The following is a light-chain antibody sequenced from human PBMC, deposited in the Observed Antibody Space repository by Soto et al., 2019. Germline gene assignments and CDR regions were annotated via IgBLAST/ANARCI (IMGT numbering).Light chain of an antibody. Sequence: QSVLTQPASVSGSPGQSITISCTGTRSDVGTYNLVSWYQQHPGKAPKLMIYEGTKRPSGVSNRFSGSKSGNTASLTISGLQAEDDADYYCCSYAGNSYVFGTGTKATVL. CDR1: RSDVGTYNL. CDR2: EGT. J-gene: IGLJ1*01. CDR3: CSYAGNSYV. V-gene: IGLV2-23*01.